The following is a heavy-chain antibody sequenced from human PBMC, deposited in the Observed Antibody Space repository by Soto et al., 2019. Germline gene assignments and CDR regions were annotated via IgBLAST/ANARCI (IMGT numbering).Heavy chain of an antibody. J-gene: IGHJ4*02. V-gene: IGHV4-30-2*01. CDR3: ARGAWRQGDSSGWQTDY. CDR1: GGSISSGGYS. D-gene: IGHD6-19*01. CDR2: IYHSGST. Sequence: SETLSLTCAVSGGSISSGGYSWSWIRQPPGKGLEWIGYIYHSGSTYYNPSLKSRVTISVDRSKNQFSLKLSSVTAADTAVYYCARGAWRQGDSSGWQTDYWGQGTLVTVSS.